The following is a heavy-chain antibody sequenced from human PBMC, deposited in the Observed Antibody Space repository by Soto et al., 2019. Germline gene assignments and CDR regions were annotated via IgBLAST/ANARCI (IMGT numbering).Heavy chain of an antibody. D-gene: IGHD1-7*01. V-gene: IGHV3-53*01. Sequence: GGSLRLSCAASGFTVSSNYMSWVRQAPGKGLEWVSVIYSGGSTYYADSVKGRFTISRDNSKNTLYLQMNSLRAEDTAVYYCARYRNLRYYFDYWGQGTLVTVSS. CDR1: GFTVSSNY. J-gene: IGHJ4*02. CDR3: ARYRNLRYYFDY. CDR2: IYSGGST.